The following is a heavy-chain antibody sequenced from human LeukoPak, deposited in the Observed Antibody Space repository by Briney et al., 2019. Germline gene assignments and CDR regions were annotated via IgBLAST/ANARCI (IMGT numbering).Heavy chain of an antibody. Sequence: GASVKVSCKASGYTFTGYYMHWVRQAPGQGLEWMGRINPNSGGTNYAQEFQGRVTMTRDTSISTAYMELSRLRSDDTAVYYCASQGRDYYDSSGYPFDYWGQGTLVTVSS. V-gene: IGHV1-2*06. CDR3: ASQGRDYYDSSGYPFDY. D-gene: IGHD3-22*01. CDR2: INPNSGGT. CDR1: GYTFTGYY. J-gene: IGHJ4*02.